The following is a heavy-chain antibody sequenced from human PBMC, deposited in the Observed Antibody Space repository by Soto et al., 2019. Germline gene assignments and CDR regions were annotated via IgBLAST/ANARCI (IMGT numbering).Heavy chain of an antibody. V-gene: IGHV1-58*01. CDR3: ARVGCSSTSCPIDY. D-gene: IGHD2-2*01. CDR2: IVVGSGNT. CDR1: GLTFSSSA. J-gene: IGHJ4*02. Sequence: GASVKVSCKASGLTFSSSAVQWVRQARGQRLEWIGWIVVGSGNTNYAQKFQERVTITRDMSTSTAYMKLSSVTAADTAVYYCARVGCSSTSCPIDYWGQGTLVTVSS.